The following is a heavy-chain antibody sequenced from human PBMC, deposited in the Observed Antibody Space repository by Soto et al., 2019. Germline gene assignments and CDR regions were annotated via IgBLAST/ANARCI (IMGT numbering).Heavy chain of an antibody. J-gene: IGHJ5*02. V-gene: IGHV4-4*02. CDR2: VHISGHS. Sequence: QVHLQESGPGLVAPSGTLSLTCTLSVGSVRAPDWWNWGRQSPDKGLEWIAEVHISGHSNYNPSLRSRVSVSIDSYKNQFSLNVNSVTAADTAIYYCARVRQGCSANNGYFGPWGYVTQGTISS. CDR1: VGSVRAPDW. CDR3: ARVRQGCSANNGYFGP. D-gene: IGHD6-25*01.